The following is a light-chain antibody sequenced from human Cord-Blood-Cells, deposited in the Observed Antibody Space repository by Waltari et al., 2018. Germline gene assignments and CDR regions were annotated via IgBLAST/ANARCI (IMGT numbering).Light chain of an antibody. CDR3: AAWDDSLNGWV. J-gene: IGLJ3*02. V-gene: IGLV1-44*01. CDR2: SNN. CDR1: SSNIGSNT. Sequence: QSVLTQPPSASGTPGQRVTISCSGSSSNIGSNTVNWYQQLPGTAPKLLIYSNNQGPSGVPDRFSDSKSGTSASLASSGLQSEDEADYYCAAWDDSLNGWVFGGGTKLTVL.